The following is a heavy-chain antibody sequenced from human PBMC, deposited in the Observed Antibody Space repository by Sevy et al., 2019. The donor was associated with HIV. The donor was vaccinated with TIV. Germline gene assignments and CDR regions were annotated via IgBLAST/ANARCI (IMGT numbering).Heavy chain of an antibody. D-gene: IGHD2-2*01. Sequence: GGSLRLSCAASGFTFDDYGMSWVRQAPGKGLEWVSGINWNGGSTGYADSVKGRFTISRDNAKNSLYLQMNSVGAGDTALYYCARVGDIVVVPAAISYCSGGSCYGYFDYWGQGTLVTVSS. CDR2: INWNGGST. V-gene: IGHV3-20*04. CDR3: ARVGDIVVVPAAISYCSGGSCYGYFDY. J-gene: IGHJ4*02. CDR1: GFTFDDYG.